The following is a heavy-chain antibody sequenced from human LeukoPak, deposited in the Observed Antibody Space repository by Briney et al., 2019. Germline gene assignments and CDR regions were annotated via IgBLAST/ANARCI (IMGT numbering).Heavy chain of an antibody. V-gene: IGHV4-59*01. CDR3: AREGYYYGSGVDY. CDR2: IYSSGGT. CDR1: SGSISSYY. J-gene: IGHJ4*02. D-gene: IGHD3-10*01. Sequence: SETLSLTCTVSSGSISSYYWSWIRQPPGRGLEWIGYIYSSGGTNYNPSLKSRVTMSVDTSKNHFSLNLSSVTTADTAVYFCAREGYYYGSGVDYWGQGTLVTVSS.